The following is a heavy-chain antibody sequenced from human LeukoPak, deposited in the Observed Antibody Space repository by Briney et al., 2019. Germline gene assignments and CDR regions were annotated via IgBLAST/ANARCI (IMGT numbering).Heavy chain of an antibody. J-gene: IGHJ4*02. CDR3: AKSRLQLTMIVAPGGYYFDY. Sequence: SETLSLTCTVSGDSINGFYWSWIRQAAGKGLEWIGHIYTSGSTNYNPSLRSRVTMSVDMSKNQFSLKLRSVTAADTAVYYCAKSRLQLTMIVAPGGYYFDYWGQGTLDTVSS. V-gene: IGHV4-4*07. CDR1: GDSINGFY. CDR2: IYTSGST. D-gene: IGHD3-22*01.